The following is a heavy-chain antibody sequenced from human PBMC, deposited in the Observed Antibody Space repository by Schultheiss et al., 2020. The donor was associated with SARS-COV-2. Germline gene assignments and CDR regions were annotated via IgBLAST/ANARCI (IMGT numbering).Heavy chain of an antibody. J-gene: IGHJ6*02. Sequence: GGSLRLSCAASGFTFSSYDMHWVRQATGKGLEWVSAIGTAGDPYYPGSVKGRFTISRENAKNSLYLQMNSLRAGDTAVYYCARDRYCSGGSCYYYYYGMDVWGQGTLVTVSS. D-gene: IGHD2-15*01. CDR2: IGTAGDP. V-gene: IGHV3-13*05. CDR3: ARDRYCSGGSCYYYYYGMDV. CDR1: GFTFSSYD.